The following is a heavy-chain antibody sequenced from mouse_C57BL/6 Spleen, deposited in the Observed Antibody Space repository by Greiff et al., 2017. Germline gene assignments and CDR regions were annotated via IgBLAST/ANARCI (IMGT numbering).Heavy chain of an antibody. CDR1: GYAFSSSW. J-gene: IGHJ4*01. CDR3: ARAGMDYGGAMDY. V-gene: IGHV1-82*01. D-gene: IGHD2-4*01. Sequence: QVQLQQSGPELVKPGASVKISCKASGYAFSSSWMNWVKQRPGKGLEWIGRIYPGAGDTNYNGKFKGKATLTADKSSSTAYMQLSSLTPEDSAVYFCARAGMDYGGAMDYGGQGTSVTVSS. CDR2: IYPGAGDT.